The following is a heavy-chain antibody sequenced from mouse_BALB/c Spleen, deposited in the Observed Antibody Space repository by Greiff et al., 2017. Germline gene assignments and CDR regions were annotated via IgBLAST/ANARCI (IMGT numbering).Heavy chain of an antibody. D-gene: IGHD1-1*01. V-gene: IGHV1-5*01. J-gene: IGHJ1*01. CDR1: GYTFTSYW. CDR3: TSSYYYGSSAYWYFDV. Sequence: EVQLQQSGTVLARPGASVKMSCKASGYTFTSYWMHWVKQRPGQGLEWIGAIYPGNSDTSYNQKFKGKAKLTAVTSTSTAYMELSSLTNEDSAVYYCTSSYYYGSSAYWYFDVWGAGTTVTVSS. CDR2: IYPGNSDT.